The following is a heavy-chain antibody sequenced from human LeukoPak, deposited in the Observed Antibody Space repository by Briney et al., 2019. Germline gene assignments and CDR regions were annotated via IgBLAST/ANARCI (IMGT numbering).Heavy chain of an antibody. D-gene: IGHD4-17*01. CDR1: GGSFSGYF. CDR2: INHSGST. Sequence: SETLSLTCAVYGGSFSGYFWSWIRQPPGKGLEWIGEINHSGSTNYNPSLKSRVAISVDTSKNQFSLELSSVTAADTAVYYCARHLRSGAVDYWGQGTLVTVSS. V-gene: IGHV4-34*01. CDR3: ARHLRSGAVDY. J-gene: IGHJ4*02.